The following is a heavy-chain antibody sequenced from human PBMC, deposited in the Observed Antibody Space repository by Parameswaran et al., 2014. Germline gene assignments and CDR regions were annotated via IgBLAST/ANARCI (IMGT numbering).Heavy chain of an antibody. J-gene: IGHJ6*02. D-gene: IGHD2-15*01. V-gene: IGHV3-21*01. CDR3: ARDGYCSGGSCYSYYYYGMDV. CDR2: ISSSSSYI. Sequence: VRQMPGKGLEWVSSISSSSSYIYYADSVKGRFTISRDNAKNSLYLQMNSLRAEDTAVYYCARDGYCSGGSCYSYYYYGMDVWGQGTTVTVSS.